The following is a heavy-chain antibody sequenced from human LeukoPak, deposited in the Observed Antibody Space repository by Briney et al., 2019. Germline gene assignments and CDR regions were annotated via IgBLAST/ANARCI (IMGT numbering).Heavy chain of an antibody. V-gene: IGHV3-53*01. D-gene: IGHD6-19*01. CDR1: KFSVISNY. J-gene: IGHJ4*02. Sequence: GGSLRLSCAVSKFSVISNYMNWVRQAPGKGLEWVSVIYSGGATYYADSVRGRFTISRDNSKNMVSLQMTSLGAEDTAVYYCARGRFSGPDDYWGQGTLVTVSS. CDR3: ARGRFSGPDDY. CDR2: IYSGGAT.